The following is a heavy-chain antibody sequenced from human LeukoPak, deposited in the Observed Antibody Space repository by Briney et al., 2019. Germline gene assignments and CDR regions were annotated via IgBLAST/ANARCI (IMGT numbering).Heavy chain of an antibody. J-gene: IGHJ4*02. CDR3: ARWAATGTGLDY. D-gene: IGHD6-13*01. Sequence: GKSLVISCKGSAYRFTNYWIGWVREMPGKGLEWMGIIYPGDSDTRYSPSFQAQVTISADKSISTAYLQWSSLKASDTAMYYCARWAATGTGLDYWGQGTLVTVSS. V-gene: IGHV5-51*01. CDR1: AYRFTNYW. CDR2: IYPGDSDT.